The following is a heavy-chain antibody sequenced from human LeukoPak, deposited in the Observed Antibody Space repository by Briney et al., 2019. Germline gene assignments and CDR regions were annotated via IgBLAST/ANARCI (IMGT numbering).Heavy chain of an antibody. CDR2: IYYSGST. Sequence: SETLSLTCTVSGGSISSSSYYWCWIRQPTGKGLEWIGSIYYSGSTYYNPSLKSRVTISVDTSKNQFSLKLSSVTAAETAVYYCARDSSDYYYYYMDVWGKGTTVTISS. CDR1: GGSISSSSYY. D-gene: IGHD6-6*01. V-gene: IGHV4-39*07. CDR3: ARDSSDYYYYYMDV. J-gene: IGHJ6*03.